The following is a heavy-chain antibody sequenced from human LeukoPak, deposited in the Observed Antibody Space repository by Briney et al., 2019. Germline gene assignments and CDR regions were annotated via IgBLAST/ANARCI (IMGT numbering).Heavy chain of an antibody. Sequence: PGGSLRLSCAASGFTFSSYTMSWVRQAPGKGLEWVSGISGSGGSTYYADSVKGRFTISRDNSKNTLYLQMNSLRAEDTAVYYCAKEHSGYEIAVADYWGQGTLVTVSS. J-gene: IGHJ4*02. V-gene: IGHV3-23*01. D-gene: IGHD5-12*01. CDR2: ISGSGGST. CDR3: AKEHSGYEIAVADY. CDR1: GFTFSSYT.